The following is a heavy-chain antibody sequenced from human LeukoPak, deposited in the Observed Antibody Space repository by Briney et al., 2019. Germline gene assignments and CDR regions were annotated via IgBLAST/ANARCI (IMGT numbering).Heavy chain of an antibody. CDR1: GGSISSYY. J-gene: IGHJ4*02. V-gene: IGHV4-4*07. CDR2: IYTSGST. D-gene: IGHD2-8*01. CDR3: ARETPVRPFDY. Sequence: PSETLSLTCTVSGGSISSYYWSWIRQPAGKGLEWIGRIYTSGSTNYNPSLKSRVTISVDKSKNQFSLKLSSVTAADTALYYCARETPVRPFDYWGQGTLVTVSS.